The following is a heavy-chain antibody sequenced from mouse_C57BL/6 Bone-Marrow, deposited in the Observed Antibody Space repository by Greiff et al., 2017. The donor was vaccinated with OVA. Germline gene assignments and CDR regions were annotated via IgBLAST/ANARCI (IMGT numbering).Heavy chain of an antibody. CDR2: IDPSASYT. Sequence: QVQLKQPGAELVMPGASVKLSCKASGYTFTSYWMHWVKQRPGQGLEWIGEIDPSASYTNYNHKFKGKSTLTVDKSSSTAYMQLSSLTSEDSAVYDCARGGKILRPFAYWGQGTLVTVSA. D-gene: IGHD1-2*01. CDR3: ARGGKILRPFAY. J-gene: IGHJ3*01. V-gene: IGHV1-69*01. CDR1: GYTFTSYW.